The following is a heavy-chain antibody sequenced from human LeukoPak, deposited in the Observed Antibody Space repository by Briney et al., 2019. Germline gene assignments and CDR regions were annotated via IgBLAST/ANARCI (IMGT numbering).Heavy chain of an antibody. D-gene: IGHD3-16*02. Sequence: PSETLSLTCTVSGGSISSYYWSWIRQPPGKGLEWIGYIYYSGSTNYNPSLKSRVTISVDTSKNQFSLKLSSVTAADTAVYYCARAMITFGGVIEGFDYWGRGTLVTVSS. CDR1: GGSISSYY. V-gene: IGHV4-59*01. CDR2: IYYSGST. CDR3: ARAMITFGGVIEGFDY. J-gene: IGHJ4*02.